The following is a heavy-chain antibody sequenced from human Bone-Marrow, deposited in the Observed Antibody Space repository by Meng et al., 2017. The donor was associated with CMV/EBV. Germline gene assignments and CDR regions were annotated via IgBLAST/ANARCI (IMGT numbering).Heavy chain of an antibody. J-gene: IGHJ4*02. CDR3: ARGGELVGATTGDFDY. CDR1: GRSFSGYY. Sequence: GRSFSGYYWSWSRQPPGKGLEWIGEINHSGSTNYNPSLKSRVTISVDTSKNQFSLKLSSVTAADTAVYYCARGGELVGATTGDFDYWGQGTLVTVSS. CDR2: INHSGST. V-gene: IGHV4-34*01. D-gene: IGHD1-26*01.